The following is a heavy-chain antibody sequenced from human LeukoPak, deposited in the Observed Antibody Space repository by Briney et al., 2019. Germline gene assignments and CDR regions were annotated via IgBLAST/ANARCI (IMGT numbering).Heavy chain of an antibody. Sequence: GGSLRLSCAASGFTFSSYAMHWVRQAPGKGLEWVAVISYDGSNKYYADSVKGRFTISRGNSKNTLYLQMNSLRAEDTAVYYCARGRPAVAEFDYWGQGTLVTVSS. V-gene: IGHV3-30-3*01. CDR1: GFTFSSYA. CDR2: ISYDGSNK. D-gene: IGHD6-19*01. J-gene: IGHJ4*02. CDR3: ARGRPAVAEFDY.